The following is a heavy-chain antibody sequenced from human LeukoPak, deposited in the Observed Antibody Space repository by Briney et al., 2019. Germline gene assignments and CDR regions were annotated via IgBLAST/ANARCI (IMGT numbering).Heavy chain of an antibody. D-gene: IGHD2-2*01. CDR1: GDSVSSNSVT. J-gene: IGHJ5*02. Sequence: SQTLSLTCAISGDSVSSNSVTWNWIRQSPSRGLEWLGRTYYRSTWYNDSAVSVRGQITVNPDTSKNQSSLHLNSVTPEDTAVYYCARRLTQYDCFDPWGQGILVTVSS. V-gene: IGHV6-1*01. CDR2: TYYRSTWYN. CDR3: ARRLTQYDCFDP.